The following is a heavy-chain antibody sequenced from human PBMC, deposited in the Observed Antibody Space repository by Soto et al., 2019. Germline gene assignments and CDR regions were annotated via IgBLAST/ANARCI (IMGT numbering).Heavy chain of an antibody. D-gene: IGHD4-17*01. Sequence: GGSLRLSCAASGFTFSSYEMSWVRQAPGKGLEWISYIGSRGTTIFYADSVKGRFAISRDNAKNSLYLQMNSLRAEDTATYYCATRTMTTVTKGHRHAEYFQHWGQGTLVTVSS. CDR2: IGSRGTTI. CDR3: ATRTMTTVTKGHRHAEYFQH. CDR1: GFTFSSYE. V-gene: IGHV3-48*03. J-gene: IGHJ1*01.